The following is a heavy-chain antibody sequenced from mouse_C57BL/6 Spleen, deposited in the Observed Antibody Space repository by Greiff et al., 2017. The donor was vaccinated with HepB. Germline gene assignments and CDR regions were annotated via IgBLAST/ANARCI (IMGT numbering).Heavy chain of an antibody. V-gene: IGHV1-82*01. CDR3: ARGAAQARGDYFDY. Sequence: VQLVESGPELVKPGASVKISCKASGYAFSSSWMNWVKQRPGKGLEWIGRIYPGDGDTNYNGKFKGKATLTADKSSSTAYMQLSSLTSEDSAVYFCARGAAQARGDYFDYWGQGTTLTVSS. J-gene: IGHJ2*01. D-gene: IGHD3-2*02. CDR2: IYPGDGDT. CDR1: GYAFSSSW.